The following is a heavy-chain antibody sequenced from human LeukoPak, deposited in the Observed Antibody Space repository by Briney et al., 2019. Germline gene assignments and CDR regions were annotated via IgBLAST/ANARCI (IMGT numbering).Heavy chain of an antibody. CDR3: ARGRGPPNSNRDFYYYYYMDV. J-gene: IGHJ6*03. D-gene: IGHD6-13*01. CDR2: INAANGHT. CDR1: GYTFTNYA. Sequence: ASVKVSCKASGYTFTNYAIHWVRQAPGQRFEWMGWINAANGHTKYSQEFQDRITVTRDTFATTAYMELSNLRSEDMALYYCARGRGPPNSNRDFYYYYYMDVWGTGTTVTVSS. V-gene: IGHV1-3*03.